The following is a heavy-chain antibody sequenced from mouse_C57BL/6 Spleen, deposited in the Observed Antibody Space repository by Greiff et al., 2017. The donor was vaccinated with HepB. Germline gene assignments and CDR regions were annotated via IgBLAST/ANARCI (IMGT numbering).Heavy chain of an antibody. CDR1: GFTFSSYT. V-gene: IGHV5-9*01. J-gene: IGHJ4*01. CDR3: ARQRYDYDLYAMDY. Sequence: EVNVVESGGGLVKPGGSLKLSCAASGFTFSSYTMSWVRQTPEKRLEWVATISGGGGNTYYPDSVKGRFTISRDNAKNTLYLQMSSLRSEDTALYYCARQRYDYDLYAMDYWGQGTSVTVSS. CDR2: ISGGGGNT. D-gene: IGHD2-4*01.